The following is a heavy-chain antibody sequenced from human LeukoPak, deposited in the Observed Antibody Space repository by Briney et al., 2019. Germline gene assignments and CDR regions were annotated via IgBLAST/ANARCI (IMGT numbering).Heavy chain of an antibody. CDR2: ISAYNGNT. CDR1: GYTFTSYG. CDR3: ARDPGIAAAGTVDYYYGMDV. D-gene: IGHD6-13*01. V-gene: IGHV1-18*01. Sequence: ASVKVSCKASGYTFTSYGISWVRQAPGQGLGWMGWISAYNGNTNYAQKLQGRVTMTTDTSTSTAYMELRSLRSDDTAVYYCARDPGIAAAGTVDYYYGMDVWGQGTTVTVSS. J-gene: IGHJ6*02.